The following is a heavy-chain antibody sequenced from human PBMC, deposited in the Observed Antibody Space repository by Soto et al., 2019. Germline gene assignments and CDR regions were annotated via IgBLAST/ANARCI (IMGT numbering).Heavy chain of an antibody. J-gene: IGHJ4*02. V-gene: IGHV3-23*01. Sequence: EVQLLESGGGLAQPGGSLRLSCAASGFSFRIYAMNWVRQAPGKGLEWVSVMIGDGTSWDYADSVRGRFTISRDNSKNTLYLQMNNLRTEDTAVYYCAKDLRPYGRYDLDSWGQGTLVTVSS. CDR2: MIGDGTSW. CDR3: AKDLRPYGRYDLDS. CDR1: GFSFRIYA. D-gene: IGHD1-26*01.